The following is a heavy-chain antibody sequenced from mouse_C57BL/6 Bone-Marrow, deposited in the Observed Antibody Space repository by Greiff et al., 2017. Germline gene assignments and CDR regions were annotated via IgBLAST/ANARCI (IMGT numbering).Heavy chain of an antibody. CDR3: ATYERLLRYY. CDR1: GYTFTSYG. D-gene: IGHD2-3*01. Sequence: QVQLQQSGAELARPGASVKLSCKASGYTFTSYGISWVKQRTGQGLEWIGEIYPRSGNTYYNEKFKGKATLTADKSSSTAYMELRSLTSEDSAVYFCATYERLLRYYWGQGTTLTVSS. CDR2: IYPRSGNT. V-gene: IGHV1-81*01. J-gene: IGHJ2*01.